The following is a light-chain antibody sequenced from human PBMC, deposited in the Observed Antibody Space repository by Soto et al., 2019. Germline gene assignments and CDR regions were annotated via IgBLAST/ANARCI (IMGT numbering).Light chain of an antibody. Sequence: VLTQPPSASGTPGQRVTISCSGSSSNIGSNTVNWYQQLPGTAPKLLIYSNNQRPSGVPDRFSGSKSGTSASLAISGLQSEDEADYYCAAWDDSLNGFYVFGTGTRSPS. J-gene: IGLJ1*01. CDR3: AAWDDSLNGFYV. CDR2: SNN. V-gene: IGLV1-44*01. CDR1: SSNIGSNT.